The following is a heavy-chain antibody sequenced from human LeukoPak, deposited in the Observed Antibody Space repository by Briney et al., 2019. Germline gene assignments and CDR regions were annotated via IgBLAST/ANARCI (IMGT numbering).Heavy chain of an antibody. V-gene: IGHV1-69*13. J-gene: IGHJ5*02. CDR2: IIPIFGTA. D-gene: IGHD6-13*01. CDR1: GGTFSSYA. CDR3: ARDGDSSSWLSSWFDP. Sequence: SVKVSCKASGGTFSSYAISWVRQAPGQGLEWMGGIIPIFGTANYAQKFQGRVTITADESTSTAYMELSSLRSEDTAVYYCARDGDSSSWLSSWFDPWGQGTLVTVSS.